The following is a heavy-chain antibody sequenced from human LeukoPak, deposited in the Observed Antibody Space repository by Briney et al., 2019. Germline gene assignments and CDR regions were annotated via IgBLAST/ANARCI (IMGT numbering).Heavy chain of an antibody. J-gene: IGHJ4*02. CDR2: ITPIFGTA. V-gene: IGHV1-69*13. Sequence: ASVKVSCKASGGTFSSYAISWVRQAPGQGLEWMGGITPIFGTANYAQKFQGRVTITADESTSTAYMELSSLRSEDTAVYYCARVTSDGYNYRYFDYWGQGTLVTVSS. D-gene: IGHD5-24*01. CDR1: GGTFSSYA. CDR3: ARVTSDGYNYRYFDY.